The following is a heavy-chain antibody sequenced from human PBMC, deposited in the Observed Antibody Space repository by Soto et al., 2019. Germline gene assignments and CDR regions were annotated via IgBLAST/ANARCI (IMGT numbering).Heavy chain of an antibody. CDR2: ISSSSSYI. J-gene: IGHJ6*02. CDR3: ARYDSSGYYWPYYYYGMDV. CDR1: GFTFSTYS. Sequence: EVQLVESGGGLVKPGGSLRLSCAASGFTFSTYSMNWVRQAPGKGLEWVSSISSSSSYIYYADSVKGRFTISRDNAKNPLXXQMNSLRAEDTAVYYCARYDSSGYYWPYYYYGMDVWGQGTTVTVSS. V-gene: IGHV3-21*01. D-gene: IGHD3-22*01.